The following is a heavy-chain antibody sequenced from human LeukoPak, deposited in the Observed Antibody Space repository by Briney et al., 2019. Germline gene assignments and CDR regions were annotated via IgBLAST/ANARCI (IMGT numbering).Heavy chain of an antibody. CDR3: AKHGGWTSKISDAFDI. D-gene: IGHD2-2*01. CDR2: ISGSGGST. V-gene: IGHV3-23*01. Sequence: PGGSLRLSCAASGFTFSSYAMSWVRQAPGKGLEWVSAISGSGGSTYYANSVKGRFTISRDNSKNTLYLQMNTLRAEDTAVYYCAKHGGWTSKISDAFDIWGQGTMVTVSS. J-gene: IGHJ3*02. CDR1: GFTFSSYA.